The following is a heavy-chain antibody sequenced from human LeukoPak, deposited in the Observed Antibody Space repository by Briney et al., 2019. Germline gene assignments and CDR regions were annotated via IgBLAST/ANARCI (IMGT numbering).Heavy chain of an antibody. CDR2: IWYDGSNK. CDR1: GFTFSSYG. CDR3: ARATPMNGYDLDY. Sequence: GRSLRLSCAASGFTFSSYGMHWVRQAPGKGLEWVAVIWYDGSNKYYADSVKGRFTISRDNSKNTLYLQMNSLRAEDTAVYYCARATPMNGYDLDYWGQGTLVIVSS. V-gene: IGHV3-33*01. J-gene: IGHJ4*02. D-gene: IGHD5-12*01.